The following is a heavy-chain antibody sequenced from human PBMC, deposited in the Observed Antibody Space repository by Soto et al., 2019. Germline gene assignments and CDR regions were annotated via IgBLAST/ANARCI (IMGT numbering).Heavy chain of an antibody. CDR3: ARDASPAARYCSGGSCYPAPFPNWFDP. CDR1: GGSISSYY. CDR2: IYYSGST. J-gene: IGHJ5*02. V-gene: IGHV4-59*01. Sequence: SETLSLTCTVSGGSISSYYWSWIRQPPGKGLEWIGYIYYSGSTNYNPSLKSRVTISVDTSKNQFSLKLSSVTAADTAVYYWARDASPAARYCSGGSCYPAPFPNWFDPWGQGTLVTVSS. D-gene: IGHD2-15*01.